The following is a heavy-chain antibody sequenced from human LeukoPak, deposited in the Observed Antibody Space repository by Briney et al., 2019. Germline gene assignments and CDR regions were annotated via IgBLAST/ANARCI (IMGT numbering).Heavy chain of an antibody. CDR3: ARDPCTRCNPPGWFDP. J-gene: IGHJ5*02. D-gene: IGHD2-2*01. Sequence: PSETLSLTCTVSGGSISSYYWSWIRQPPGKGLEWIGYIYYSGSTNYNPSLKSRVTISVDTSKNQFSLKLSSVTAADTAVYYCARDPCTRCNPPGWFDPWGQGTLVTVSS. V-gene: IGHV4-59*01. CDR2: IYYSGST. CDR1: GGSISSYY.